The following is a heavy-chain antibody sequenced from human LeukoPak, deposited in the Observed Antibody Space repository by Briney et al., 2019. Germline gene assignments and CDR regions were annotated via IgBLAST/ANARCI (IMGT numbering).Heavy chain of an antibody. CDR1: GGSIVTSGYH. J-gene: IGHJ5*01. CDR3: ARHSSAPLTKYGSGTYLRWFDS. Sequence: PSETLSLTCSVSGGSIVTSGYHWGWIRQPPGRDLEWLGSIYFSGNTYFHPSLKSRVTISVDTSKSRFSLKLSSVTAADTAVYYCARHSSAPLTKYGSGTYLRWFDSWGQGTLVTVSS. D-gene: IGHD3-10*01. V-gene: IGHV4-39*01. CDR2: IYFSGNT.